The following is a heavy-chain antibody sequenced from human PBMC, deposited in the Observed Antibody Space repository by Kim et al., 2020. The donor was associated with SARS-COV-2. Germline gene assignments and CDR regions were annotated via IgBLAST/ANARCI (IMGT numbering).Heavy chain of an antibody. D-gene: IGHD2-15*01. CDR2: IYYSGST. J-gene: IGHJ6*02. CDR3: ARDNDYCSGGSCYLDYYYYYGMDV. V-gene: IGHV4-39*07. CDR1: GGSISSSSYY. Sequence: SETLSLTCTVSGGSISSSSYYWGWIRQPPGKGLEWIGSIYYSGSTYYNPSLKSRVTISVDTSKNQFSLKLSSVTAADTAVYYCARDNDYCSGGSCYLDYYYYYGMDVWGQGTTVTVSS.